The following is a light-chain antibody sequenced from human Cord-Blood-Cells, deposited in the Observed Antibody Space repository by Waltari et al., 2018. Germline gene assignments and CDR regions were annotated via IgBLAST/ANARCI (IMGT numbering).Light chain of an antibody. CDR3: CSYAGSYTLV. V-gene: IGLV2-11*01. CDR2: DVG. Sequence: QSALTQPRSVSGSPGQSVTISCTGTSRDVGGYNYVSWYQQHPGKAPKRIIYDVGKRPSGVPDRFSGSKSGNTASLTISGLQAEDEADYYCCSYAGSYTLVFGGGTKLTVL. CDR1: SRDVGGYNY. J-gene: IGLJ2*01.